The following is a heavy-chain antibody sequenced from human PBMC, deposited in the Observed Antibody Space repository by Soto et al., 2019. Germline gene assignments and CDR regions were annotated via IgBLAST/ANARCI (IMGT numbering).Heavy chain of an antibody. CDR2: IIPILGIA. Sequence: SVKVSCKASGGTFSSYTISWVRQAPGQGLEWMGRIIPILGIANYAQKFQGRVTITADKSTSTAYMELSSLRSEDTAVYYCARCPYYYYYYMDVWGKGATVTVSS. CDR1: GGTFSSYT. CDR3: ARCPYYYYYYMDV. J-gene: IGHJ6*03. V-gene: IGHV1-69*02.